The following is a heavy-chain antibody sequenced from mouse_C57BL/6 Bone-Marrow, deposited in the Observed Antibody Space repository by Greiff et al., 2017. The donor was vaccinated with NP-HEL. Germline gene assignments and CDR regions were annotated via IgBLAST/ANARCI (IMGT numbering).Heavy chain of an antibody. Sequence: QVQLQQPGAELVKPGASVKVSCKASGYTFTSYWMHWVKQRPGQGLEWIGRIHPSDSDTNYNQKFKGKATLTVDKSSSTAYMQLSSLTSEDSAVYYCAIEKGKGYYYYGSSFLFAYWGQGTLVTVSA. J-gene: IGHJ3*01. CDR1: GYTFTSYW. D-gene: IGHD1-1*01. CDR3: AIEKGKGYYYYGSSFLFAY. CDR2: IHPSDSDT. V-gene: IGHV1-74*01.